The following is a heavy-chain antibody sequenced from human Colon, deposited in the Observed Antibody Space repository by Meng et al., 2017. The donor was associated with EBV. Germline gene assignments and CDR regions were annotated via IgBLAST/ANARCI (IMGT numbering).Heavy chain of an antibody. J-gene: IGHJ4*02. CDR1: GGSVSSGGYY. Sequence: QVRLQESGPGLVKPSQTLSLTCTVSGGSVSSGGYYWTWIRQHPGKGLEWFGHIYYSWSTFYNPSLKRRVIISIDTSKNQFSLNLRSVTAADTAVYYCARVSSGWDYFDYWGQGTLVTVSS. CDR3: ARVSSGWDYFDY. CDR2: IYYSWST. V-gene: IGHV4-31*03. D-gene: IGHD6-19*01.